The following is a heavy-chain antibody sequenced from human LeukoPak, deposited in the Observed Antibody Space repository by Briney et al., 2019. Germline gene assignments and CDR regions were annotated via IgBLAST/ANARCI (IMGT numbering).Heavy chain of an antibody. CDR2: VSTSGRST. CDR3: AREGSSRY. Sequence: GGSLRLSCAASGFTFSTYAMSWVRQAPGKGLEWVSTVSTSGRSTYYADSVKGRFTISRDNSKNTLSLQMNSLRAEDTAVYYCAREGSSRYWGQGTLVTVSS. CDR1: GFTFSTYA. V-gene: IGHV3-23*01. D-gene: IGHD1-26*01. J-gene: IGHJ4*02.